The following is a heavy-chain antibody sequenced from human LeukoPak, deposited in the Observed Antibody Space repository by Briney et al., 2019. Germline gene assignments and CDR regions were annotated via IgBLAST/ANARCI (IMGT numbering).Heavy chain of an antibody. V-gene: IGHV3-23*01. CDR3: AKDLGGKPYYYYGMDV. J-gene: IGHJ6*02. CDR1: GFDFSSYA. Sequence: GGSLRLSCAASGFDFSSYAMTWVRQAPGKGLEWLSTISGTGGFTYYADSVQGRFTISRDNSKNTLDLQMHSLRAEDTAVYYCAKDLGGKPYYYYGMDVWGQGTTVTVSS. CDR2: ISGTGGFT.